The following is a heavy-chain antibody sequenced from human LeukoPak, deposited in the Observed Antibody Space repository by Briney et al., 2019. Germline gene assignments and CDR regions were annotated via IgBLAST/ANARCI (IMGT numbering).Heavy chain of an antibody. V-gene: IGHV3-7*01. CDR1: GFTFSSYW. Sequence: PGGSLRLSCAASGFTFSSYWVSWVRQAPGKGLEWVANIQQDGSAKKYVDSVKGRFTISRDNSKNTLYLQMNSLRAEDTAVYYCARDQGYFDYWGQGTLVTVSS. CDR2: IQQDGSAK. J-gene: IGHJ4*02. CDR3: ARDQGYFDY.